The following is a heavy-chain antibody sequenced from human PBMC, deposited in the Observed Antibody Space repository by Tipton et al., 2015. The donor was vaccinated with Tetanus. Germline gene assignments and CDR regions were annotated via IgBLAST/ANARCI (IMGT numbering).Heavy chain of an antibody. Sequence: GLVKPSETLSLSCTVSGGSISSFYWSWIRQSPGRGLEWIGYIYYTVNTNYNPSLKSRVTISADTSKNQFSLHLTSVTAADTAVYYCARSEQQLVRGYYYYYYMDVWGKGTTVTVSS. CDR1: GGSISSFY. CDR2: IYYTVNT. CDR3: ARSEQQLVRGYYYYYYMDV. D-gene: IGHD6-13*01. J-gene: IGHJ6*03. V-gene: IGHV4-59*01.